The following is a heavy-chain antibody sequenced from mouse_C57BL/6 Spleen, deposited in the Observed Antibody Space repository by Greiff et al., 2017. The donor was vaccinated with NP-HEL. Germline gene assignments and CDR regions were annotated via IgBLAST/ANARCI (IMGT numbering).Heavy chain of an antibody. CDR1: GYTFTSYW. CDR3: ASPVITTRAMDY. V-gene: IGHV1-7*01. J-gene: IGHJ4*01. Sequence: QVQLKQSGAELAKPGASVKLSCKASGYTFTSYWMHWVKQRPGQGLEWIGYINPSSGYTKYNQKFKDKATLTADKSSSTAYMQLSSLTYEDSAVYYCASPVITTRAMDYWGQGTSVTVSS. CDR2: INPSSGYT. D-gene: IGHD1-1*01.